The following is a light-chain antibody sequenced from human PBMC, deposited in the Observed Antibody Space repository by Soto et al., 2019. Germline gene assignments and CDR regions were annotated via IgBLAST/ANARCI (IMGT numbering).Light chain of an antibody. Sequence: QSALTQPASVSGSPGQSITISCIGSSSDVGGYNYVSWYQHHPGRVPKPMIFEVSDRPSGVPGRFSGSKSGNTASLTVSGLQAEDEADYYCGSYAGNDNFVFGTGTKLTVL. J-gene: IGLJ1*01. V-gene: IGLV2-8*01. CDR3: GSYAGNDNFV. CDR2: EVS. CDR1: SSDVGGYNY.